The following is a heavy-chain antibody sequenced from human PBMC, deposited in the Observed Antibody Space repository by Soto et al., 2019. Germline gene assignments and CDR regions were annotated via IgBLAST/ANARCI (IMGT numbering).Heavy chain of an antibody. Sequence: RGESLKISCQVSGYTFTIYWIGWVRQMPGKGLEWMGIIYPSDSDTRYSPSFQGQVTISADQSINTAYLQWDSLKASDTAIYYCARPASTVADQFDLWGQGTPVTVSS. J-gene: IGHJ4*02. CDR3: ARPASTVADQFDL. CDR1: GYTFTIYW. D-gene: IGHD4-17*01. V-gene: IGHV5-51*01. CDR2: IYPSDSDT.